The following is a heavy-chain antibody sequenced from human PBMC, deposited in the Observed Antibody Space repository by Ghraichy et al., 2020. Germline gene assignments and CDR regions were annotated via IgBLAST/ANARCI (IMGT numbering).Heavy chain of an antibody. CDR2: IGSSGDFT. CDR1: GFTFSSYA. J-gene: IGHJ4*02. V-gene: IGHV3-23*01. D-gene: IGHD3-22*01. CDR3: AKRGHYYHESSGYYTFYFDH. Sequence: GGSLRLSCAASGFTFSSYAMSWVRQPPGKGLEWVSSIGSSGDFTYYADSVKGRFTISRDNSKNTLSLKMNSLRAVDTAIYHCAKRGHYYHESSGYYTFYFDHWGQGALVTVSS.